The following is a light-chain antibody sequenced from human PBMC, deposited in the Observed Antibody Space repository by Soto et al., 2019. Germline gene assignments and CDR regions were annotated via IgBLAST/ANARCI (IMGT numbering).Light chain of an antibody. Sequence: DIQMTQSPSSLSASVGDRVTITCRASQGISYYLAWHQQKPGKVPKLLIYAASTLQSGVPSRFSGSGSGTDFTLTISSLQPEDVATYYCQKYNSAPHTFGQGTKLEIK. CDR1: QGISYY. CDR3: QKYNSAPHT. CDR2: AAS. J-gene: IGKJ2*01. V-gene: IGKV1-27*01.